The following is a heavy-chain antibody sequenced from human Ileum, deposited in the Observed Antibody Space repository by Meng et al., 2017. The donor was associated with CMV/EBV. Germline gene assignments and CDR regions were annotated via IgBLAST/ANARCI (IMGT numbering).Heavy chain of an antibody. Sequence: GGSLRLSCAASGFSFSSYWMSWVRQAPGKGLEWVASMKQDRSEEYYVDSVKGRFIISRDNAKNSIYLQMSSLRAEDTAVYYCARDERKFGSGWYNWFDPWGQGTLVTVSS. D-gene: IGHD6-19*01. CDR3: ARDERKFGSGWYNWFDP. CDR1: GFSFSSYW. CDR2: MKQDRSEE. J-gene: IGHJ5*02. V-gene: IGHV3-7*01.